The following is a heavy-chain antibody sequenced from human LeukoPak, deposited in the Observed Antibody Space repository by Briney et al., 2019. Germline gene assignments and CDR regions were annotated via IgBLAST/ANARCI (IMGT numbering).Heavy chain of an antibody. Sequence: ASVMVSCKASGYTFTSYGISWVRQAPGQGLEWMGWISAYNGNTNYAQKLQGRVTITADESTSTAYMELSSLRSEDTAMYYCARVHDSSGYYYVPLHYWGQGTLVTVSS. CDR1: GYTFTSYG. J-gene: IGHJ4*02. D-gene: IGHD3-22*01. CDR2: ISAYNGNT. CDR3: ARVHDSSGYYYVPLHY. V-gene: IGHV1-18*01.